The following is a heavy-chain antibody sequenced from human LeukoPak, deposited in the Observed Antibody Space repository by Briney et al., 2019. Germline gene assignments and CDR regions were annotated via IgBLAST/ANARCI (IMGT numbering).Heavy chain of an antibody. D-gene: IGHD5-12*01. Sequence: ASVKVSCKASGFIFTTYGISWVRQAPGQGLEWLGWISANNGNTIYAQILQGRVTMTTDTSTNTAYMELRSLRSDDTAVYYCARDLVAMIPTFVGEYWGQGTLVTVSS. J-gene: IGHJ4*02. CDR1: GFIFTTYG. CDR2: ISANNGNT. V-gene: IGHV1-18*01. CDR3: ARDLVAMIPTFVGEY.